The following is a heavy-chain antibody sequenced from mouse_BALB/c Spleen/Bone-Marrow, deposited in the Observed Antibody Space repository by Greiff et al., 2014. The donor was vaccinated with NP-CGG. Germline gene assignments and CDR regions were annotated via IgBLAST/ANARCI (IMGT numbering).Heavy chain of an antibody. CDR1: GFTFSSYG. V-gene: IGHV5-6*01. CDR2: ISSGGSYT. CDR3: ARDFITTDAMDY. Sequence: VQLKESGGDLVKPGGSLKLSCAASGFTFSSYGMSWVRQTPGKRLEWVATISSGGSYTYYPDSVKGRFTVSRDNAKNTLYLQMSSLKSGDTAMYYCARDFITTDAMDYWGQGTSVTVSS. D-gene: IGHD1-1*01. J-gene: IGHJ4*01.